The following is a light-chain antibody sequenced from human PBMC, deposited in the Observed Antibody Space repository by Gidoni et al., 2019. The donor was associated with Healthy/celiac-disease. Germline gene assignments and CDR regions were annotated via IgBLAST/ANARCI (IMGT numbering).Light chain of an antibody. CDR3: QQSYSTQYT. Sequence: DIQMTPSPSSLSASVGDRVTLTCRASQSISSYLNWYQQKPGKAPKLMIYAASSLQSGVPSRFSGSGAGTDVTITISSLEPEDLANYYWQQSYSTQYTFGQXTKLEIK. CDR2: AAS. V-gene: IGKV1-39*01. CDR1: QSISSY. J-gene: IGKJ2*01.